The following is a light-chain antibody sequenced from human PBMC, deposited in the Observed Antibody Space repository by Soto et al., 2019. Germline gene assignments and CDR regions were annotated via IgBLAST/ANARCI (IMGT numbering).Light chain of an antibody. Sequence: QSVLTQPPSVSGSPGQSVTISCTGTSSDVGRYNLVSWYQQPPGTAPKLMIYEVSNRPSGVPDRFSGSKSGNTASLTISGLQAEDRAGLLCNSYSSRITYCFGTWTKVTVL. CDR3: NSYSSRITYC. CDR1: SSDVGRYNL. V-gene: IGLV2-18*02. J-gene: IGLJ1*01. CDR2: EVS.